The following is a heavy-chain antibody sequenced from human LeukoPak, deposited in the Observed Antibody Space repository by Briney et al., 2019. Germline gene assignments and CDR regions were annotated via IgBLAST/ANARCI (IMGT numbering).Heavy chain of an antibody. J-gene: IGHJ4*02. Sequence: ASVKVSCKASGYTFTSYAMHWVRQAPGQRLEWMGWINAGNGNTKYSQKFQGRVTITRDTSASTAYMELSSLRSGDTAVYYCARDTPSGGYSYGYDYWGQGTQVTVSS. CDR3: ARDTPSGGYSYGYDY. CDR2: INAGNGNT. V-gene: IGHV1-3*01. D-gene: IGHD5-18*01. CDR1: GYTFTSYA.